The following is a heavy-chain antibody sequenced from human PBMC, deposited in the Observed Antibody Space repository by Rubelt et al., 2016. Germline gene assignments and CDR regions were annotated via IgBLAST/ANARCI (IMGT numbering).Heavy chain of an antibody. V-gene: IGHV3-30*04. Sequence: GKGLEWVAVISYDGSNKYYADSVKGRFTISRDNSKNTLYLQMNSLRAEDTAVYYCARVPKDSYGYELFDYWGQGTLVTVSS. D-gene: IGHD5-18*01. J-gene: IGHJ4*02. CDR2: ISYDGSNK. CDR3: ARVPKDSYGYELFDY.